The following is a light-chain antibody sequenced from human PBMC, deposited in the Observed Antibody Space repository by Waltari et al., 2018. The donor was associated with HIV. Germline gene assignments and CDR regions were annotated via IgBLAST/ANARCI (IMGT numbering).Light chain of an antibody. CDR3: QQYGTSPPYT. Sequence: EVVLTQSPGTLSLSPGERATLSCRASQSISSTYLAEYQQKPGQAPRFRIYGASSRATGIPDRFSGSGSGTDFTLTISRLGPEDFAVYYCQQYGTSPPYTFGQGTKGEIK. V-gene: IGKV3-20*01. J-gene: IGKJ2*01. CDR2: GAS. CDR1: QSISSTY.